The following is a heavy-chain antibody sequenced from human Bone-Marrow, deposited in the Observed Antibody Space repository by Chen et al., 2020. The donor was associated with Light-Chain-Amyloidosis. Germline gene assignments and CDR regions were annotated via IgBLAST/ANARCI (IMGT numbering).Heavy chain of an antibody. V-gene: IGHV3-43*01. J-gene: IGHJ4*02. D-gene: IGHD2-2*01. CDR3: VKDIEQYQLLFGLGY. CDR2: ISWDGRST. Sequence: EVQLVESGGVVVQPGGSLRLSCAASGFTFDDFTMHWVRKAPGKGLEWVSLISWDGRSTYYADSVKGRFTISRDNSKNSLYLQMNSLRTEDTALYYCVKDIEQYQLLFGLGYWGQGTLVTVSS. CDR1: GFTFDDFT.